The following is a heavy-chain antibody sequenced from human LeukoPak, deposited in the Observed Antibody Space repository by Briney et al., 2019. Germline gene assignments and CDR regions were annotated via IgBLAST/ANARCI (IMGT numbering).Heavy chain of an antibody. D-gene: IGHD1-14*01. CDR1: GGSFSGYY. J-gene: IGHJ6*03. V-gene: IGHV4-4*08. CDR2: IYTSGST. Sequence: PSETLSLTCAVYGGSFSGYYWSWIRQPPGKGLEWIGRIYTSGSTNYNPSLKSRVTISVDTSKNQFSLKLSSVTAADTAVYYCARDSTTYYYYYYMDVWGKGTTVTISS. CDR3: ARDSTTYYYYYYMDV.